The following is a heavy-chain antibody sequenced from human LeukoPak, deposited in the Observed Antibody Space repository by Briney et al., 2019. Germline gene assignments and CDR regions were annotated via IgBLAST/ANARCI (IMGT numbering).Heavy chain of an antibody. Sequence: GGSLRLSCATSGFTFSSYWMSWVRQAPGKGLEWVANIKQDGSAKNYGDSVKGRFTISRDNAKNSLYLQMNSLRAEDTAVYYCARGWLGSSSEGFGYWGQGTLVTVSS. CDR2: IKQDGSAK. CDR1: GFTFSSYW. J-gene: IGHJ4*02. D-gene: IGHD6-6*01. CDR3: ARGWLGSSSEGFGY. V-gene: IGHV3-7*01.